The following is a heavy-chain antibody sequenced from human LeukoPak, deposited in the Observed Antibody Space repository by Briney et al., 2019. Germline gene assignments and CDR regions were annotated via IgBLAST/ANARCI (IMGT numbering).Heavy chain of an antibody. Sequence: PSETLSLTCTVSGGSISSYYWSWIRQPPGKGLEWIGYIYYSGSTNYNPSLESRVTISVDTTKYQLYLKLSSVTAADTAVYYCARESNLYYYNSSGYRDAFDMWGQGTMVTVSS. V-gene: IGHV4-59*01. J-gene: IGHJ3*02. CDR2: IYYSGST. CDR3: ARESNLYYYNSSGYRDAFDM. D-gene: IGHD3-22*01. CDR1: GGSISSYY.